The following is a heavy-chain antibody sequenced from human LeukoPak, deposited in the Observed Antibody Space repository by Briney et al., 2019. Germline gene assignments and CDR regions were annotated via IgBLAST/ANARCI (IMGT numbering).Heavy chain of an antibody. CDR1: GGSISSYY. CDR2: IYTSGST. Sequence: SSETLSLTCTVSGGSISSYYWSWIRQPAGKGLEWIGRIYTSGSTNYNPSLKSRVTMSVDTSKNQFSLKLSSVTAADTAVYYCARGYDFWSGNLGYYYMDVWGEGTTVTVSS. D-gene: IGHD3-3*01. CDR3: ARGYDFWSGNLGYYYMDV. J-gene: IGHJ6*03. V-gene: IGHV4-4*07.